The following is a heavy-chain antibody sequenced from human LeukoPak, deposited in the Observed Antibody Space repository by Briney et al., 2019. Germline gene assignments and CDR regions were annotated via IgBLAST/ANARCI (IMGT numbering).Heavy chain of an antibody. D-gene: IGHD4-17*01. CDR2: ITSSGSTI. CDR1: GFTFSEYY. V-gene: IGHV3-11*01. J-gene: IGHJ4*02. Sequence: GGSLRLSCAASGFTFSEYYMSWIRQAPGKGLEWVSYITSSGSTIYYADSVKGRFTISRDNAKNSLFLQMNNLRAEDTAVYYCARDRRLYGYSFDYWSQGTLVTVSS. CDR3: ARDRRLYGYSFDY.